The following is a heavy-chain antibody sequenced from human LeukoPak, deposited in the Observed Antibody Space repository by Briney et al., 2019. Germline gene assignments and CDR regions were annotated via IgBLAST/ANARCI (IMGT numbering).Heavy chain of an antibody. V-gene: IGHV4-39*07. J-gene: IGHJ4*02. CDR3: ARDILSTSIAAPYY. Sequence: SETLSLTCTVSGGSISSSSYYWGWIRQPPGKGLEWIGSIFYSGRTYYNPSLKSRVTMSVDTSKNQFSLRLSSVNAADTAVYYCARDILSTSIAAPYYWGQGTLVTVSS. D-gene: IGHD6-13*01. CDR2: IFYSGRT. CDR1: GGSISSSSYY.